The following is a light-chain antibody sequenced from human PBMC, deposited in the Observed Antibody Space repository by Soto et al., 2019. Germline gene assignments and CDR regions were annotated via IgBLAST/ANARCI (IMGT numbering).Light chain of an antibody. CDR2: GNS. CDR3: QSYDSSLSGYVV. V-gene: IGLV1-40*01. J-gene: IGLJ2*01. CDR1: RSHIGAGYD. Sequence: QPVLTQPPSVSGAPGQRVTISCTGSRSHIGAGYDVHWYEQLPGTAPKLLIYGNSNRPSGVPDRFSGSKSGTSASLAITGLQAEDEADYYCQSYDSSLSGYVVFGGGTKLTVL.